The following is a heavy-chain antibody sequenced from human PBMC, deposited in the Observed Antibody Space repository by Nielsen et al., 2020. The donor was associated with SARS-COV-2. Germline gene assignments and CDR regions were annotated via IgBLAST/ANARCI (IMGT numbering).Heavy chain of an antibody. CDR2: ISYSGST. CDR1: GGSISSGGYY. Sequence: SETLSLTCTVSGGSISSGGYYWSWIRQHPGKGLEWIGNISYSGSTYYNPSLKSRVTISVDTSKNQFSLKLSSVTAADTAVYYCAREGGVADGNYFDYWGQGTLVTVSS. V-gene: IGHV4-30-4*08. CDR3: AREGGVADGNYFDY. J-gene: IGHJ4*02. D-gene: IGHD3-16*01.